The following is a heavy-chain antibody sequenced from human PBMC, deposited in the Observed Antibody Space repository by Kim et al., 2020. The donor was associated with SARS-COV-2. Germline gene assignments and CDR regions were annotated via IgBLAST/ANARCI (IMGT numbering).Heavy chain of an antibody. CDR3: AKDHYYGSGSYYMNLDY. V-gene: IGHV3-33*06. J-gene: IGHJ4*02. D-gene: IGHD3-10*01. Sequence: KGRFTIPRDNSQTTLYLQMNSLRAEDTAVYYCAKDHYYGSGSYYMNLDYWGQGTLVTVSS.